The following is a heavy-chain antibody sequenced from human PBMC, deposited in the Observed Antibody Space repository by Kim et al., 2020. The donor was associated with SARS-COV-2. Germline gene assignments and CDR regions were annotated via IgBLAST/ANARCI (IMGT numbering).Heavy chain of an antibody. CDR2: IYRGGST. CDR3: ATDCGVDCPNLAY. J-gene: IGHJ4*02. CDR1: GFTVNSNS. Sequence: GGSLRLSCAASGFTVNSNSMTWVRQAPGKGLEWVSVIYRGGSTHYADSVKGRFTISRHNSKNTLFLQMNVLRPDDTAVYYCATDCGVDCPNLAYWGQGTLVTVSS. V-gene: IGHV3-53*04. D-gene: IGHD2-21*02.